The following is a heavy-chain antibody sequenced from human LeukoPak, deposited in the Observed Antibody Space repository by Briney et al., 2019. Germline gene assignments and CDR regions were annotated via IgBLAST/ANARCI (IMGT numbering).Heavy chain of an antibody. CDR3: ARVSSSGFDAFDI. J-gene: IGHJ3*02. CDR1: GYTFTGYY. CDR2: MNPNSGNT. D-gene: IGHD3-22*01. V-gene: IGHV1-8*02. Sequence: ASVKVSCKASGYTFTGYYMHWVRQAPGQGLEWMGWMNPNSGNTGYAQKFQGRVTMTRNTSISTAYMELSSLRSEDTAVYYCARVSSSGFDAFDIWGQGTMVTVSS.